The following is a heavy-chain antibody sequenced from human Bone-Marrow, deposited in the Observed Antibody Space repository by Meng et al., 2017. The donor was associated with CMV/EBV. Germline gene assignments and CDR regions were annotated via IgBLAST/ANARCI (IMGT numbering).Heavy chain of an antibody. CDR2: IIPIFGTA. Sequence: FSSYAISWVRQAPGRGLEWMGGIIPIFGTANYAQKFQGRVTITTDESTSTAYMELSSLRSEDTAVYYCARGYYGSGSESVDPDYFDYWGQGTLVTVSS. CDR3: ARGYYGSGSESVDPDYFDY. V-gene: IGHV1-69*05. CDR1: FSSYA. D-gene: IGHD3-10*01. J-gene: IGHJ4*02.